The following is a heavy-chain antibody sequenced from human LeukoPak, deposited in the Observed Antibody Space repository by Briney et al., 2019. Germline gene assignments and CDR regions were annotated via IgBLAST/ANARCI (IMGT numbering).Heavy chain of an antibody. CDR1: GGSISSYY. V-gene: IGHV4-59*01. Sequence: SETLSLTCTVSGGSISSYYWSWIRQPPGKGLEWIGYISYSGSTNYNPSLKSRVTISVDTSKNQFSLKLSSVTAADTAVYYCARYVWGSYPTFEDYWGQGTLVTVPS. D-gene: IGHD3-16*02. CDR2: ISYSGST. J-gene: IGHJ4*02. CDR3: ARYVWGSYPTFEDY.